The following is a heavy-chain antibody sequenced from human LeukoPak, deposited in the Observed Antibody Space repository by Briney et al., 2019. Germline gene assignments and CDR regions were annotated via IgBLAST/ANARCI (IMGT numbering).Heavy chain of an antibody. Sequence: PSETLSLTCAVYGGSFSGYYWSWIRQPPGKGLEWIGEINHSGSTNYNPSLKSRVTISVDTSKNQFSLKLSSVTAADTAVYYCAAGSGYQTIDYWGQGTLVTVSS. CDR1: GGSFSGYY. CDR3: AAGSGYQTIDY. D-gene: IGHD2-15*01. J-gene: IGHJ4*02. V-gene: IGHV4-34*01. CDR2: INHSGST.